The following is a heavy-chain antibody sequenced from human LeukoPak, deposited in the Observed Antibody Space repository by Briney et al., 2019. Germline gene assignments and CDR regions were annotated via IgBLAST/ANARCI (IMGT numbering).Heavy chain of an antibody. CDR2: ITYRGSG. CDR3: GVYGGDWRFDF. J-gene: IGHJ4*02. CDR1: NGFGSYF. D-gene: IGHD2-21*02. Sequence: SETLSLTCAVYNGFGSYFMTIVRQPPGKGLEWVGEITYRGSGNYNPSLKGRATISINVSQRQFSLSLRSVTAADTATYYCGVYGGDWRFDFWGQGTPITVSS. V-gene: IGHV4-34*01.